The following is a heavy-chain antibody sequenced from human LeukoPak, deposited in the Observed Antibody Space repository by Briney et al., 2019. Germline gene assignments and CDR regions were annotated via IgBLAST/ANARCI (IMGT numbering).Heavy chain of an antibody. J-gene: IGHJ4*02. Sequence: GGSLRLSCAAFGFTFSSYDMDWVRQTPGKGLEWVSFIRHDGSYQQYADSVKGRFTVSRDNSKDMVYLQMNSLRTEDTAVYYCAKNRDSSDYPRDFDFWGQGTLVTVSS. CDR1: GFTFSSYD. CDR2: IRHDGSYQ. D-gene: IGHD3-22*01. CDR3: AKNRDSSDYPRDFDF. V-gene: IGHV3-30*02.